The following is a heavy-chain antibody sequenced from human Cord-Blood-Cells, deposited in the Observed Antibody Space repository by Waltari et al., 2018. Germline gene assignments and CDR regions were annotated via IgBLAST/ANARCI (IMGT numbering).Heavy chain of an antibody. CDR2: IYYSEST. V-gene: IGHV4-39*01. J-gene: IGHJ6*02. Sequence: QLQLQESGPGLVKPSETLSLTCTVSGGSISSSSYYWGWIRQPSGKGLEWIGSIYYSESTYTNPSLTSQVPISIDTSKNQFSLKLSSVTAADTAVYYCARGSGSYYYYYYYGMDVWGQGTTVTVSS. D-gene: IGHD1-26*01. CDR3: ARGSGSYYYYYYYGMDV. CDR1: GGSISSSSYY.